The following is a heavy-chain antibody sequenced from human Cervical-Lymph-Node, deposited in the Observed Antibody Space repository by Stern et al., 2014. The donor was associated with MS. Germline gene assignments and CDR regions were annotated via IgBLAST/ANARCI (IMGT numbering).Heavy chain of an antibody. D-gene: IGHD2-21*01. CDR1: GGTFRNYA. CDR2: ITPIFDAT. V-gene: IGHV1-69*01. J-gene: IGHJ4*02. CDR3: ARGDSEAPIYYFDY. Sequence: VQLVQSGAEVKKPGSSAKVSCKTSGGTFRNYAISWVRQAPGQGLEWMGGITPIFDATNYAQKFQGRITITADESTRTAYMELSSLRSDDTAMYYCARGDSEAPIYYFDYWGQGTLVTVSS.